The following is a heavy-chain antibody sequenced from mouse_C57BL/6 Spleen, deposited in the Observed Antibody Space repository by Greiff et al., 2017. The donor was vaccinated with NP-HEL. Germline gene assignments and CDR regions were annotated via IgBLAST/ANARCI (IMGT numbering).Heavy chain of an antibody. CDR1: GYSITSGYY. J-gene: IGHJ2*01. CDR2: ISYDGSN. V-gene: IGHV3-6*01. CDR3: AREDGYDPSFDY. D-gene: IGHD2-2*01. Sequence: EVKLEESGPGLVKPSQSLSLTCSVTGYSITSGYYWNWIRQFPGNKLEWMGYISYDGSNNYNPSLKNRISITRDTSKNQFFLKLNSVTTEDTATYYCAREDGYDPSFDYWGQGTTLTVSS.